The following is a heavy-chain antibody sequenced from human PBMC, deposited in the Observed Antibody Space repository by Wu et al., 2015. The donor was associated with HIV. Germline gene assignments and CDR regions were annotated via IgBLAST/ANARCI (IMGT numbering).Heavy chain of an antibody. D-gene: IGHD2-21*02. J-gene: IGHJ6*02. CDR1: GYTFTDYD. V-gene: IGHV1-8*01. CDR3: ARLRSNCGGDCPLRYFYGMDV. CDR2: MNPKSGNT. Sequence: QVQLEQSGAEVKKPGASVKVSCKASGYTFTDYDITWVRQATGQGLEWMGWMNPKSGNTGYLQKLQGRVSMTRDTSISTAYMELTRLRSEDTAVYYCARLRSNCGGDCPLRYFYGMDVWGQGATVTVSS.